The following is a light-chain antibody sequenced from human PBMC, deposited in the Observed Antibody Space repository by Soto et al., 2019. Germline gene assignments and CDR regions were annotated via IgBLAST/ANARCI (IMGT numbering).Light chain of an antibody. Sequence: DIRMTQSPSTLSGSVGDRVTITCRASQTISSWLAWYQQKPGKAPKLLIYKASTLKSGVPSRFSGSGSGTEFTLSISSLQHDDFATYYCQPYNSYSEAVGQGTKV. CDR2: KAS. CDR3: QPYNSYSEA. V-gene: IGKV1-5*03. J-gene: IGKJ1*01. CDR1: QTISSW.